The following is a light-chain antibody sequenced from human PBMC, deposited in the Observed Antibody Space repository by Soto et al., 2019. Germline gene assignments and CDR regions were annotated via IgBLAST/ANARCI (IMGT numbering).Light chain of an antibody. CDR1: HDITSY. J-gene: IGKJ3*01. CDR2: DAS. CDR3: QKCDYLPI. Sequence: DIQMTQSPYSLSASVGDRVTITCQASHDITSYLNWYQHKPGKAPKLLNYDASIFEAGVPSRFSRSVSGKDFTFIISSLQPEDVATYYCQKCDYLPIFGPGTTVDFK. V-gene: IGKV1-33*01.